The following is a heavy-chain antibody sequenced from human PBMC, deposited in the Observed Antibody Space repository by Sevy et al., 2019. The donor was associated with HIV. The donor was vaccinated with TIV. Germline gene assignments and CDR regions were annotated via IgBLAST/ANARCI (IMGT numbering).Heavy chain of an antibody. CDR3: ARGDFYYDSIVGKKYGMDV. CDR2: ISAYNGKT. V-gene: IGHV1-18*01. CDR1: GYTFTSYG. J-gene: IGHJ6*02. Sequence: ASVKVSCKASGYTFTSYGISWVRQAPGQGLEWMGWISAYNGKTNYAQKLQGRVTMTTDTSTSTAYMELRSLRSDDTAVYYCARGDFYYDSIVGKKYGMDVWGQGTTVTVSS. D-gene: IGHD3-22*01.